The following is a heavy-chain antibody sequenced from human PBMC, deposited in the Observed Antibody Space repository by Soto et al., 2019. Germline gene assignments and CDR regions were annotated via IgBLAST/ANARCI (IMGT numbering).Heavy chain of an antibody. Sequence: SETLSLTCTVSGASISSYFWSWIRQPAGKGLEWIGRIYTSGSTDYNPSLESRVTMSVDTSKKQVSLKLTSVTAADTAVYYCARVKLAGRGGFDYWGLGTLVTVSS. CDR2: IYTSGST. J-gene: IGHJ4*02. CDR1: GASISSYF. D-gene: IGHD2-15*01. V-gene: IGHV4-4*07. CDR3: ARVKLAGRGGFDY.